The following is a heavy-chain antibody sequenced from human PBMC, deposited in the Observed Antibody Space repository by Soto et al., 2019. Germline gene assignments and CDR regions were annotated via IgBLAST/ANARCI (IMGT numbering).Heavy chain of an antibody. J-gene: IGHJ6*02. Sequence: PGGSLRLSCAASGFTFSSYGMHWVRQAPGKGLGWVAVISYDGSNKYYADSVKGRFTISRDNSNNTLYLQMNSLRAEDTAVYYCAKDGVVGASYYYGMDVWGQGTTVTVSS. D-gene: IGHD1-26*01. V-gene: IGHV3-30*18. CDR2: ISYDGSNK. CDR1: GFTFSSYG. CDR3: AKDGVVGASYYYGMDV.